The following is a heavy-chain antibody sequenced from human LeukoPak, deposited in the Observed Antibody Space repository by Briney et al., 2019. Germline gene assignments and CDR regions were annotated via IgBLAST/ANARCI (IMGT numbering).Heavy chain of an antibody. Sequence: GGSLRLSCSASGFTFTNYWMHWVRQAPGKGLVWVSRINTDGSSTSYADSVKGRFTISRDNAKNTLYLQMNSLRAEDTAVYYCARGVFGVVIGDAFDIWGQGTMVTVSS. CDR2: INTDGSST. D-gene: IGHD3-3*01. CDR1: GFTFTNYW. J-gene: IGHJ3*02. V-gene: IGHV3-74*01. CDR3: ARGVFGVVIGDAFDI.